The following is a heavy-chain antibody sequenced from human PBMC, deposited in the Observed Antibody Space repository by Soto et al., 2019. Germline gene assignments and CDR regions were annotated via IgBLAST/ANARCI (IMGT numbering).Heavy chain of an antibody. CDR2: IIPILGIA. Sequence: ASVKVSCKASGGTFSSYTISWLRQAPGQGLEGMGRIIPILGIANYAQKFQGRVTITPDKSTSTAYMKLSSLRSEATAVYYCARQDLSYYYMDVWGKGTTVTVSS. CDR3: ARQDLSYYYMDV. J-gene: IGHJ6*03. V-gene: IGHV1-69*02. CDR1: GGTFSSYT.